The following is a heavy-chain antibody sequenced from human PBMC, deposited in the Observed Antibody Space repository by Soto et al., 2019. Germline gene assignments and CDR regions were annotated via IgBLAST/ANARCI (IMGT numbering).Heavy chain of an antibody. Sequence: QVQLVESGGDVVQPGRSLRLSCADSGFTFSSYAMHWVRQAPGKGLEWVAVISYDGSNKYYADSVKGRFTISRDNSKNTLYLQMNSLRAEDTAVYYCARDYQAAAGNTPYYGMDVWGQGTTVTVSS. CDR1: GFTFSSYA. J-gene: IGHJ6*02. CDR3: ARDYQAAAGNTPYYGMDV. V-gene: IGHV3-30-3*01. CDR2: ISYDGSNK. D-gene: IGHD6-13*01.